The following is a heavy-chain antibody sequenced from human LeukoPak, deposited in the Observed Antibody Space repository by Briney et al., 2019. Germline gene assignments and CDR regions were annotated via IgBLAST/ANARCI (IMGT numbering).Heavy chain of an antibody. CDR1: GFTFSIYI. CDR3: ASDEGNYFDY. J-gene: IGHJ4*02. V-gene: IGHV3-21*01. Sequence: GRCLSLSCAASGFTFSIYIMNCVRQAPGKGLEWVASISRISTYIHYADSVKGRFTISRDNARNSLFLQMNNLRAEDTAIYYCASDEGNYFDYWGQGTLVTVSS. CDR2: ISRISTYI.